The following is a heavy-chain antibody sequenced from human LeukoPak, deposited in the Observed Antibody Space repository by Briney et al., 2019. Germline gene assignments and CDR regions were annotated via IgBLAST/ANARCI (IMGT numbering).Heavy chain of an antibody. Sequence: GASVKVSCKASGYTFTSYDINWVRRATGQGLEWVGWMNTNSGNTDFAYKFQGRVTITRNTPISTAYMELSSLRSEDTAVYYCARVSRDILTGYLFDYWGQGTLVTVSS. CDR3: ARVSRDILTGYLFDY. D-gene: IGHD3-9*01. CDR2: MNTNSGNT. V-gene: IGHV1-8*03. CDR1: GYTFTSYD. J-gene: IGHJ4*02.